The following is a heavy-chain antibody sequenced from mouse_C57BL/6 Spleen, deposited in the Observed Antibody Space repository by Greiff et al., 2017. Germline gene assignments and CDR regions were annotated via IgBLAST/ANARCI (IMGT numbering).Heavy chain of an antibody. J-gene: IGHJ4*01. D-gene: IGHD1-1*01. CDR2: ISSGGDYI. Sequence: EVKVVESGEGLVKPGGSLKLSCAASGFTFSSYAMSWVRQTPEKRLEWVAYISSGGDYIYYADTVKGRFTISRDHARNTLYLQMSSLKSEDTAMYYCTRGGTYYGSSYDAMDYWGQGTSVTVSS. CDR3: TRGGTYYGSSYDAMDY. V-gene: IGHV5-9-1*02. CDR1: GFTFSSYA.